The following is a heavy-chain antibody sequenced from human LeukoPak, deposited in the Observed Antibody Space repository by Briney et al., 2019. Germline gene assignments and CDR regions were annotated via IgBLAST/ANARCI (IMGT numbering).Heavy chain of an antibody. CDR3: ARVGSTAMVYYYYYYMDV. V-gene: IGHV3-21*01. CDR2: ISSSSSYI. CDR1: GFTFSSYS. D-gene: IGHD5-18*01. J-gene: IGHJ6*03. Sequence: GGSLRLSCAASGFTFSSYSMNWVRQAPGKGLEWVSSISSSSSYIYYADSVKGRFTISRDNAKNSLYLQMNSLRAEDTAVYYCARVGSTAMVYYYYYYMDVWGKGTTVTISS.